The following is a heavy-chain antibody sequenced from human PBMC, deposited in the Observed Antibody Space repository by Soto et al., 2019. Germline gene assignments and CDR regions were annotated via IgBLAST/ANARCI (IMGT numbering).Heavy chain of an antibody. D-gene: IGHD1-20*01. CDR2: ISGSGGST. Sequence: GGSLRLSCAASGVTFSSYAMSWVRQAPGKGLEWVSAISGSGGSTYYADSVKGRFTISRDNSKNTLYLQMNSLRAEDTAVYYCAKDPRNWNELRLFDYWGQGTLVTVSS. CDR1: GVTFSSYA. V-gene: IGHV3-23*01. J-gene: IGHJ4*02. CDR3: AKDPRNWNELRLFDY.